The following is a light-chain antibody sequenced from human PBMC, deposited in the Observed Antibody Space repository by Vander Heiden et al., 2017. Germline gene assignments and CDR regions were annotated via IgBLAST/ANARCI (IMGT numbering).Light chain of an antibody. CDR2: AAS. CDR1: QSISRY. V-gene: IGKV1-39*01. J-gene: IGKJ2*02. CDR3: QQGDSTPCT. Sequence: DIQMTQSPSSLSASVGDRVTITCRASQSISRYLTWYQQKPGKAPKLLIYAASSLQSRVPSPFSDSRSATDFALGISTLQPENFATYYCQQGDSTPCTFGQGTKVEIK.